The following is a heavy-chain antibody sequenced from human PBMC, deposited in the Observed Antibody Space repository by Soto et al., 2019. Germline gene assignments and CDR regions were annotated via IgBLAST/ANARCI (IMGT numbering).Heavy chain of an antibody. CDR1: GFTFGDYA. D-gene: IGHD3-3*01. CDR2: IRSKAYGGTT. Sequence: GGSLRLSCTASGFTFGDYAMSWVRQAPGKGLEWVGFIRSKAYGGTTEYAASVKGRFTISRDDSKSIAYLQMNSLKTEDTAVYYCTRSALRFLEWLLYLRPFDYWGQGTLVTVSS. V-gene: IGHV3-49*04. J-gene: IGHJ4*02. CDR3: TRSALRFLEWLLYLRPFDY.